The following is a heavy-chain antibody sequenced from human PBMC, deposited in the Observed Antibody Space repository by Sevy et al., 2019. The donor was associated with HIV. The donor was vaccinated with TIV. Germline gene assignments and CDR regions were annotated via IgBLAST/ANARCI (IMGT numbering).Heavy chain of an antibody. D-gene: IGHD2-21*01. CDR3: ARAQQVTMLVVIGGLYFDL. Sequence: GGSLRLSCVASGFTFSSNWMTWVRHAPGKGLEWVANVKQDMSEKYYADSVKGRFTISRDNAKNSLYLQMNSLRAEDTAVYYCARAQQVTMLVVIGGLYFDLWGQGTLVTVSS. J-gene: IGHJ4*02. CDR1: GFTFSSNW. V-gene: IGHV3-7*01. CDR2: VKQDMSEK.